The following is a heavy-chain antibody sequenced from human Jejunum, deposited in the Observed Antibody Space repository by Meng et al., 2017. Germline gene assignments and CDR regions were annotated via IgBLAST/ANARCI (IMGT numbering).Heavy chain of an antibody. CDR1: GVSASSDSAA. Sequence: QTLSLTCAISGVSASSDSAAWNWIRQSPTRGLEWLGRTYYRSERNTDYAASVYGRISISSDTSKNQFSLQLSSLTPEDTAVYYSACGWALDYWGQGTLVTVSS. CDR2: TYYRSERNT. J-gene: IGHJ4*02. D-gene: IGHD3-16*01. CDR3: ACGWALDY. V-gene: IGHV6-1*01.